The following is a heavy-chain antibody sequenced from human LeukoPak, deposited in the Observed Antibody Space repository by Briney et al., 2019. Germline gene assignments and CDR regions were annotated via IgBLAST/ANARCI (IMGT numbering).Heavy chain of an antibody. CDR1: GGSISSGDYY. Sequence: SETLSLTCTVSGGSISSGDYYWSWIRQPPGKGLEWIGYIYYSGSTYYNPSLKSRVTISVDTSKNQFSLKLSSVTAADTAVYYCARGGTFGGVIESKEFDYWGQGTLVTVSS. CDR2: IYYSGST. J-gene: IGHJ4*02. V-gene: IGHV4-30-4*08. D-gene: IGHD3-16*02. CDR3: ARGGTFGGVIESKEFDY.